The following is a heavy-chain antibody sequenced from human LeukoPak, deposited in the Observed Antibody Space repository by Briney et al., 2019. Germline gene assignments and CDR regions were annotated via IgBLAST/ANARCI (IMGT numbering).Heavy chain of an antibody. CDR2: IKQDGSEK. CDR3: AKSRVATGTFYFDY. CDR1: GFTFSSYW. J-gene: IGHJ4*02. D-gene: IGHD6-13*01. V-gene: IGHV3-7*03. Sequence: PGGSLRLSCAASGFTFSSYWMSWVRQAPGKGLEWVANIKQDGSEKYYVDSVKGRFTISRDNAKNSLYLQMNSLRAEDTAVYYCAKSRVATGTFYFDYWGQGTLVTVSS.